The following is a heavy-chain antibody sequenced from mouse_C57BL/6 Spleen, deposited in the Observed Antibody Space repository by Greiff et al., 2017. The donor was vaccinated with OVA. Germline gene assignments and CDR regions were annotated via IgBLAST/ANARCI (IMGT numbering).Heavy chain of an antibody. CDR1: GFTFSDYG. J-gene: IGHJ4*01. Sequence: EVKLVESGGGLVKPGGSLKLSCAASGFTFSDYGMHWVRQAPEKGLEWVAYISSGSSTIFYADPVKGRFTISRDNVTNTLFLRMTSVGSEDKGMYYCESYDYGAMDGRGQGTSGTVAS. CDR2: ISSGSSTI. V-gene: IGHV5-17*01. CDR3: ESYDYGAMDG.